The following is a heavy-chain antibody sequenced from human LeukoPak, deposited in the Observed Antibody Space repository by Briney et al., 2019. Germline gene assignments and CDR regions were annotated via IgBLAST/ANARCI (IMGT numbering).Heavy chain of an antibody. Sequence: GESLKISCKGSGYPFDTYWIGWVRQTPGKGLEWMGILNPLDSDTRYSPPFQGQVTFSADKSTTTAYRQWSSLAASDTAMYYCTRRIDYGDYDYWGQGTLVTVSS. V-gene: IGHV5-51*01. CDR1: GYPFDTYW. CDR3: TRRIDYGDYDY. J-gene: IGHJ4*02. D-gene: IGHD4-17*01. CDR2: LNPLDSDT.